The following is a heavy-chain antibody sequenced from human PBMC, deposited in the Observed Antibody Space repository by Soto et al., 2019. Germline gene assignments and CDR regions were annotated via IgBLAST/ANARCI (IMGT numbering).Heavy chain of an antibody. V-gene: IGHV1-8*01. D-gene: IGHD6-19*01. Sequence: ASVKVSCKASGYTFTSYDINWVRQATGQGLEWMGWMNPNSGNTGYAQKFQGRVTMTRNTSISTAYMELSSLRSEDKAVYYCARLAVADTGRENWFDSWGQGTLVTVSS. CDR2: MNPNSGNT. J-gene: IGHJ5*01. CDR3: ARLAVADTGRENWFDS. CDR1: GYTFTSYD.